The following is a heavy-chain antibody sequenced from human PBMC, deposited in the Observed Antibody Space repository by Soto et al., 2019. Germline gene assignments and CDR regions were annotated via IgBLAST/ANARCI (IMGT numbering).Heavy chain of an antibody. CDR1: GYTFTSYD. CDR2: MNPNSGNT. Sequence: ASVKVSCKASGYTFTSYDINWVRQATGQGLEWMGWMNPNSGNTGYAQKFQGRVTMTRNTSKSTAYMELSSLRSEDTAVYYCARGDPGYCSGGSCYPGGGYWGQGTLVTVSS. V-gene: IGHV1-8*01. D-gene: IGHD2-15*01. J-gene: IGHJ4*02. CDR3: ARGDPGYCSGGSCYPGGGY.